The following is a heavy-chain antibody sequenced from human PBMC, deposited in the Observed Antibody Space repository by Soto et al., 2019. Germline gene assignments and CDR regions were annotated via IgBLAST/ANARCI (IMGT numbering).Heavy chain of an antibody. V-gene: IGHV3-30*18. J-gene: IGHJ6*02. CDR3: AKDRRPNYYYGMDV. D-gene: IGHD6-25*01. CDR2: ISYDGSNK. CDR1: GFTFSSYG. Sequence: QVQLVESGGGVVQPGRSLRLSCAASGFTFSSYGMHWVRQAPGKGLEWVAVISYDGSNKYYADSVKGRFTISRDNSKNTLYLQMNSLTAEDTAWYYFAKDRRPNYYYGMDVWGQGNTVTVSS.